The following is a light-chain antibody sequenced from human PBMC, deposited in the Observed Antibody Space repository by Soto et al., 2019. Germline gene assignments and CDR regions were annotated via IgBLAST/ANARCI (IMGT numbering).Light chain of an antibody. CDR3: ISYTDRQSYL. CDR2: AVS. J-gene: IGLJ1*01. CDR1: SSDIGSYDH. V-gene: IGLV2-14*03. Sequence: QSVLTQPASVSWSPGQAITISCSGTSSDIGSYDHVAWYQQFPGKSPKLIIYAVSDRPSGVSDRFSGSKSGISASLTISGLQTEEEADYYCISYTDRQSYLFGTGTKSPS.